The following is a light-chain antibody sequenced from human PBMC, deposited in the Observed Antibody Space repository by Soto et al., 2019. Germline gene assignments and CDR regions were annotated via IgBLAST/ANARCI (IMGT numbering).Light chain of an antibody. CDR3: SSYTSSSRV. CDR1: SSDVGGYNY. Sequence: SALTQPASVSGSPGQSITLSCTGTSSDVGGYNYVSWYQQHPGKAPKLMIYDVSNRPSGVSNRFSGSKSGNTASLTISGLQAEDEADYYCSSYTSSSRVFGGGTKLTVL. V-gene: IGLV2-14*01. J-gene: IGLJ2*01. CDR2: DVS.